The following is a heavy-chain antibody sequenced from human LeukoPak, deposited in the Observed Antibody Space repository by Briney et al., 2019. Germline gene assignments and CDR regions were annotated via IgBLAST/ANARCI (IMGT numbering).Heavy chain of an antibody. D-gene: IGHD2-15*01. V-gene: IGHV1-18*01. CDR2: ISAYNGNT. CDR3: ARDHRLGVMVAYGMDV. CDR1: GYSLTSYG. Sequence: GASVKVSCKASGYSLTSYGISWVRQAPGQGLEWMGWISAYNGNTNYAQKFRGRVTMTTDTSTSTAYMELRSLRSDDTAVYYCARDHRLGVMVAYGMDVWGQGTTVTVSS. J-gene: IGHJ6*02.